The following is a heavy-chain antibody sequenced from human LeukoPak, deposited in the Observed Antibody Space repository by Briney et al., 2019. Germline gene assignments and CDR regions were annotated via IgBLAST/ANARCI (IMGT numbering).Heavy chain of an antibody. V-gene: IGHV4-4*07. D-gene: IGHD3-3*01. J-gene: IGHJ5*02. CDR1: GGSISSYY. Sequence: PSETLSLTCTVSGGSISSYYWSWIRQPAGKGLEWIGRIYTTGSTNYNPSLKSRLIMSVDTSKNQFSLKLSSVTAADTAVYYCARDFGSDYDFWSSRNTGPFDPWGQGTLVTVSS. CDR3: ARDFGSDYDFWSSRNTGPFDP. CDR2: IYTTGST.